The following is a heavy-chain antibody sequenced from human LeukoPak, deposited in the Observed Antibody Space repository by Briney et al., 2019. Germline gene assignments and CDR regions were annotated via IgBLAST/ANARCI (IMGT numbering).Heavy chain of an antibody. CDR3: ARLLSNTYYYGSGSHFDY. J-gene: IGHJ4*02. Sequence: GRSLRLSCAASGFTFTSYGMHLVRQAPGKGLGWVALIWYDGGNKYYADSVKGRFTVSRDNSKNTLYLQMNSLRAEDTAVYYCARLLSNTYYYGSGSHFDYWGQGTLVTVSS. CDR2: IWYDGGNK. D-gene: IGHD3-10*01. V-gene: IGHV3-33*01. CDR1: GFTFTSYG.